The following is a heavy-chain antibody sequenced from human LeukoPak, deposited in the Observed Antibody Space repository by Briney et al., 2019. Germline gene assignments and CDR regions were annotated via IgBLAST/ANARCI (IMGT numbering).Heavy chain of an antibody. CDR3: ARAGSGWSFDY. CDR2: VSHSGNT. V-gene: IGHV4-59*02. CDR1: GGSVSTYY. D-gene: IGHD6-19*01. J-gene: IGHJ4*02. Sequence: SETLSLTCTVPGGSVSTYYWSWIRQPPGKELEWIGYVSHSGNTNCNPSLKSRVTMSLDTSKNHFSLRLTSVNAADTAVYYCARAGSGWSFDYWGQGSLVTVSS.